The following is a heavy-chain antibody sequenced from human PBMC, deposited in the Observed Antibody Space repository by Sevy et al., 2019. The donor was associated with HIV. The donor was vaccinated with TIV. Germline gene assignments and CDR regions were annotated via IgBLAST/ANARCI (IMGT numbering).Heavy chain of an antibody. D-gene: IGHD2-8*01. J-gene: IGHJ4*02. CDR2: ISFGGGKI. CDR1: GFDFSIYS. Sequence: GGSLRLSCAASGFDFSIYSMSWVRQAPGKGLELVANISFGGGKINYAVSVKGRFTISRDNSKSSVYLQMNSVGVAATAVCYSAGEGGTKPYDYWGQGTLVTVSS. CDR3: AGEGGTKPYDY. V-gene: IGHV3-23*01.